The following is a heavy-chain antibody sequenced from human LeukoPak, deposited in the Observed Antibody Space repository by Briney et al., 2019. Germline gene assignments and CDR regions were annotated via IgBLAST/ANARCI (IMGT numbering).Heavy chain of an antibody. CDR1: GGSISSYY. CDR2: IYYSGST. D-gene: IGHD3-9*01. J-gene: IGHJ4*02. Sequence: SETLSLTCTVSGGSISSYYWSWIRQPPGKGLEWIGYIYYSGSTNYNPSLKSRVTISVDTSKNQFSLKLSSVTAADTAVYYCARGAYFDPIYFDYWGQGTLVTVSS. CDR3: ARGAYFDPIYFDY. V-gene: IGHV4-59*12.